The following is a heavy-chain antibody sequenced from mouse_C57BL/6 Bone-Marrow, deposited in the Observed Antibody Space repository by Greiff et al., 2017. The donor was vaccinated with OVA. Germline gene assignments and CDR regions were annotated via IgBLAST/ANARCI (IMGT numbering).Heavy chain of an antibody. D-gene: IGHD1-1*01. CDR3: ARRYGSSYIDY. J-gene: IGHJ2*01. CDR2: IDPSDSYT. Sequence: VQLQQPGAELVRPGTSVKLSCKASGYTFTSYWMHWVKQRPGQGLEWIGVIDPSDSYTNYNQKFKGKATLTVDTSSSTAYMQLSSLTSEDSAVYYCARRYGSSYIDYWGQGTTLTVSS. CDR1: GYTFTSYW. V-gene: IGHV1-59*01.